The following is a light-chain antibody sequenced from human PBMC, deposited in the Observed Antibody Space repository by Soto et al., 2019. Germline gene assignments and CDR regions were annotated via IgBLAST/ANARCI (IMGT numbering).Light chain of an antibody. CDR2: WAS. V-gene: IGKV3-15*01. CDR3: QQYEKWGT. CDR1: QSVMRN. Sequence: EIVMTQSPATLSVSPGERATLSCRASQSVMRNLAWYQQKPGQVPRLLISWASTRATGIPDRFSGSGSGTDFTLTISSLQSEDFAVYYCQQYEKWGTFGQGTKVEIK. J-gene: IGKJ1*01.